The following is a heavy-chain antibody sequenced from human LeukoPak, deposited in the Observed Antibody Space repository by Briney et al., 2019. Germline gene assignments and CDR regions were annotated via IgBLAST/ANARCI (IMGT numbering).Heavy chain of an antibody. J-gene: IGHJ4*02. CDR2: ISWNSGSI. V-gene: IGHV3-9*01. D-gene: IGHD3-22*01. CDR1: GFTFDDYA. CDR3: AKDTGYYYDSSNYYGY. Sequence: GGSLRLSCAASGFTFDDYAMHWVRQAPGKGLEWVSGISWNSGSIGYADSVEGRFTISRDNAKNSLYLQMNSLRAEDTALYYCAKDTGYYYDSSNYYGYWGQGTLVTVPS.